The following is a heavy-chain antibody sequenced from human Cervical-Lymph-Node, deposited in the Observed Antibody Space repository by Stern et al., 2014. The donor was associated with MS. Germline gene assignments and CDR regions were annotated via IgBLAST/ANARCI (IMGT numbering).Heavy chain of an antibody. D-gene: IGHD1-1*01. Sequence: QLVESGGGVIQPGGSLRLSCTASGFTVSRDYMTWVRQAPGKGLEWVSLITNVGSTFYTDSVKVRFTISRDDSKNTVYLHMTSLRAEDTDMYYCARDTSSPERSDWWGQGTLVTVSS. J-gene: IGHJ4*02. CDR2: ITNVGST. CDR1: GFTVSRDY. V-gene: IGHV3-53*01. CDR3: ARDTSSPERSDW.